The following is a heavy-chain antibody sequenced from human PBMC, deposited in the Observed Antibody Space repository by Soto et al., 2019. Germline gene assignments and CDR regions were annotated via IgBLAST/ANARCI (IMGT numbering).Heavy chain of an antibody. CDR1: GGSISSSSYY. CDR2: IYYSGST. Sequence: SETLSLTCTVSGGSISSSSYYWGWIRQPPGKGLEWIGSIYYSGSTYYNPSLKSRVTISVDTSKNQFSLKLSSVTAADTAVYYCARHGRLPGLAGGAFDIWGQGTMVTVSS. V-gene: IGHV4-39*01. CDR3: ARHGRLPGLAGGAFDI. J-gene: IGHJ3*02. D-gene: IGHD2-2*01.